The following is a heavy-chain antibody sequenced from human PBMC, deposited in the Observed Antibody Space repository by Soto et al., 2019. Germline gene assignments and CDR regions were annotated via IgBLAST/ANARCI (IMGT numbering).Heavy chain of an antibody. J-gene: IGHJ6*03. CDR3: AADVLSLRDPGYYYYYYMDV. CDR1: GFTFTSSA. D-gene: IGHD2-8*01. V-gene: IGHV1-58*02. CDR2: IVVGSGNT. Sequence: GASVKVSCKASGFTFTSSAMQWVRQARGQRLEWIGWIVVGSGNTNYAQKFQERVTITRDMSTSTAYMELSSLRSEDTAVYYCAADVLSLRDPGYYYYYYMDVWGKGTTVTVSS.